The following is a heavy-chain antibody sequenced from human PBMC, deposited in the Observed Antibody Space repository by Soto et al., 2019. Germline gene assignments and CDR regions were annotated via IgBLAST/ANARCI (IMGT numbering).Heavy chain of an antibody. J-gene: IGHJ4*02. D-gene: IGHD2-21*01. V-gene: IGHV3-23*01. CDR1: GHTFHSYA. CDR3: AKSGLLLAS. Sequence: GGALRLSCVASGHTFHSYALSWVRQAPGKGLERVSAISGSGGSTYYADSVKGRFTFSRDNSKNTLYLQMNSLRAEDTAVYYCAKSGLLLASWGQGTLVTVSS. CDR2: ISGSGGST.